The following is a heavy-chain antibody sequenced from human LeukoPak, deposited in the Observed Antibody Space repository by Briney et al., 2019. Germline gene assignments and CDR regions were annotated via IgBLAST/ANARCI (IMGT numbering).Heavy chain of an antibody. V-gene: IGHV4-4*07. CDR2: IYTSGST. D-gene: IGHD1-26*01. CDR3: ARALLWRELLRLDAFDI. J-gene: IGHJ3*02. CDR1: GGSISSYY. Sequence: SETLSLTCTVSGGSISSYYWSWIRHPAGKGLEWIGRIYTSGSTNYNPTLKRRVTISVDTSKNQFSLKLSSVTGADTAVYYCARALLWRELLRLDAFDIWGQETMATVSS.